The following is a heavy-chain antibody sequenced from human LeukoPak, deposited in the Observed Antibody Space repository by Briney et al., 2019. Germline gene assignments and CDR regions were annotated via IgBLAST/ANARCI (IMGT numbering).Heavy chain of an antibody. V-gene: IGHV3-23*01. J-gene: IGHJ4*02. D-gene: IGHD1-26*01. CDR3: ARVQNEWQLLPGFDY. CDR2: IRGGGSNT. CDR1: GFTFSSNT. Sequence: GGSLRLSCAASGFTFSSNTMTWVRQVLGKGLEWVSSIRGGGSNTHYAGTVRGRFTISRDNAKNTVYLQMNSLRAEDTAVYYCARVQNEWQLLPGFDYWGQGTLVTVSS.